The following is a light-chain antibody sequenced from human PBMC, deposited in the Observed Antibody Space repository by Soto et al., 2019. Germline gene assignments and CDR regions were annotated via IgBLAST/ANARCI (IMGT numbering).Light chain of an antibody. V-gene: IGKV1-5*03. CDR3: QQYNSYFFT. J-gene: IGKJ3*01. CDR1: QSINNW. Sequence: DIQMTQSPSTLSASVGDSVNITCRASQSINNWLAWYQQKLGKAPKLLIYGASDLQTGVPSRFSGSGSGTEFTLTISSLQTDDLATYFCQQYNSYFFTFGPGTKVDVK. CDR2: GAS.